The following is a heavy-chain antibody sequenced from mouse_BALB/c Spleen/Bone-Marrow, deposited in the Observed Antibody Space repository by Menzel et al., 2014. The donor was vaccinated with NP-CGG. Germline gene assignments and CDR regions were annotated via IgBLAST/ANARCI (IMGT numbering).Heavy chain of an antibody. CDR2: ITDDGGST. CDR1: GITFRSNT. V-gene: IGHV5-12-2*01. CDR3: TRPRYPVYVMDS. Sequence: DVHLVESGGGLVQPGGSLKLSCVVSGITFRSNTMSWVRQTPEKRLEWVAYITDDGGSTYYPDIVKGRFTISRDNAKNSQYLQMSSLKSENTAMYYCTRPRYPVYVMDSWGQGTSVTVSS. J-gene: IGHJ4*01. D-gene: IGHD2-14*01.